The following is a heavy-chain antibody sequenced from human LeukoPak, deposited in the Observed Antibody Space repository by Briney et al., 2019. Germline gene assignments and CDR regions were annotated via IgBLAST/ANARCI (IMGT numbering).Heavy chain of an antibody. CDR3: ARVAYSSSPFFDY. V-gene: IGHV4-39*01. Sequence: PSETLSLTCTVSGDSISSSSYYWGWLRQPPGKGLEWIGSIYYSGSTYYNPSLKSRVTISVDTSKNQFSLKLSSVTAADTAVYYCARVAYSSSPFFDYWGQGTLVTVSS. D-gene: IGHD6-13*01. CDR2: IYYSGST. CDR1: GDSISSSSYY. J-gene: IGHJ4*02.